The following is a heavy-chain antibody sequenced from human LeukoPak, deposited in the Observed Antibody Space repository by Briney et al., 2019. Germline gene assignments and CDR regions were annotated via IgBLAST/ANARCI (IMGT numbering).Heavy chain of an antibody. CDR2: IYTSGST. J-gene: IGHJ6*02. Sequence: PSETLSLTCTVSGGSISSYYWSWIRQPAGKGLEWIGRIYTSGSTNYNPSLRSRVTISVDTSKNQLSLTLSSVTAADTAVYYCARSPPPLHNGMDVWGHGTTVTVSS. V-gene: IGHV4-4*07. CDR3: ARSPPPLHNGMDV. CDR1: GGSISSYY.